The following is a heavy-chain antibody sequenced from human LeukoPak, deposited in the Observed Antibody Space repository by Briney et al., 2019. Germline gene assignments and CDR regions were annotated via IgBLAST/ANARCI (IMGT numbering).Heavy chain of an antibody. CDR1: GFTFSSYA. J-gene: IGHJ4*02. D-gene: IGHD1-26*01. CDR3: ARGLGSYQ. Sequence: GGSLRLSCAASGFTFSSYAMSWVRQAPGKGPEWVSSITGSGGGTSYADSVKGRFTISRDNSKSTLYLQLNSLRAEDTAVYYCARGLGSYQWGQGTLVTVSS. CDR2: ITGSGGGT. V-gene: IGHV3-23*01.